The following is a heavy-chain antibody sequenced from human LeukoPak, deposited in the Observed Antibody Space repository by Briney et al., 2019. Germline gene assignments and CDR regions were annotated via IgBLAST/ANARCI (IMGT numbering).Heavy chain of an antibody. CDR1: GGSISSYY. CDR2: IYYSGST. D-gene: IGHD2-15*01. J-gene: IGHJ5*02. V-gene: IGHV4-59*01. CDR3: ARASVAFDP. Sequence: PSETLSLTCTVSGGSISSYYWSWIRQPPGKGLEWIGYIYYSGSTNYNSSLKSRVTISVDTSKNQFSLKLSSVTAADTAVYYCARASVAFDPWGQGTLVIVSS.